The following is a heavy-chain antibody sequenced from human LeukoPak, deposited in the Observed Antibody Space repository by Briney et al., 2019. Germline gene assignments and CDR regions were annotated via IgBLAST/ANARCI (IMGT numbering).Heavy chain of an antibody. J-gene: IGHJ4*02. Sequence: GRSLRLSCAASGLTFSNYGIHWVRQAPGKGLEWVAVISHDGSNKYYGDSVKGRFTISRDNSKNTLYLQMNSLRAEDTAVYYCAKDWGFQYASGSYCEYWGQGTLVTVSS. V-gene: IGHV3-30*18. CDR3: AKDWGFQYASGSYCEY. CDR2: ISHDGSNK. D-gene: IGHD3-10*01. CDR1: GLTFSNYG.